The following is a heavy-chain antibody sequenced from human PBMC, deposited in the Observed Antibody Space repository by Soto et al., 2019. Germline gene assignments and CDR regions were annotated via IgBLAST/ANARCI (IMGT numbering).Heavy chain of an antibody. J-gene: IGHJ3*02. Sequence: SGPTLVKPTQTLTLTCTFSGFSLSTSGVGVGWIRQPPGKALEWLALIYWDDDKRYSPSLKSRRTITKDTSKNQVVITMTNMDPVDTATYYCAHLRTKDSVVVVASTHAFDIWGQGTMVTVSS. D-gene: IGHD2-15*01. CDR2: IYWDDDK. CDR3: AHLRTKDSVVVVASTHAFDI. V-gene: IGHV2-5*02. CDR1: GFSLSTSGVG.